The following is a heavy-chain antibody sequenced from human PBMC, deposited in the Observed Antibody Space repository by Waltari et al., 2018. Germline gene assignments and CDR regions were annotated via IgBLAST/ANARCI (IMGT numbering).Heavy chain of an antibody. V-gene: IGHV4-39*07. CDR3: ARAEGSTSLTYYYYYMDV. J-gene: IGHJ6*03. CDR2: IYYSGST. CDR1: GGSISSSSYY. D-gene: IGHD2-2*01. Sequence: QLQLQESGTGLVKPSETLSLTCTVSGGSISSSSYYWGWIRQPPGKGLEWIGSIYYSGSTYYNPSLKSRVTISVDTSKNQFSLKLSSVTAADTAVYYCARAEGSTSLTYYYYYMDVWGKGTTVTISS.